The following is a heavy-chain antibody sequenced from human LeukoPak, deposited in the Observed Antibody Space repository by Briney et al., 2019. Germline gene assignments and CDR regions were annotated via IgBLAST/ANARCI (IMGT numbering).Heavy chain of an antibody. V-gene: IGHV3-30-3*01. D-gene: IGHD3-3*01. CDR2: ISYDGSKK. CDR1: GFTFSSYA. CDR3: ARGGDFWSGYKTHEYGLDV. Sequence: GRSLRLSCAASGFTFSSYAMHWVRQAPGKGLEWVAVISYDGSKKYHADSVKGRFTISRDNSNKIQYLEMDSLRADDTAVYYCARGGDFWSGYKTHEYGLDVWGQGATVTVSS. J-gene: IGHJ6*02.